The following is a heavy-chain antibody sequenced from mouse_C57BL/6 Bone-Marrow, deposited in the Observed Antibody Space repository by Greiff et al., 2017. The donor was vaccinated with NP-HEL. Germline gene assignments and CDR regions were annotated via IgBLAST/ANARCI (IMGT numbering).Heavy chain of an antibody. V-gene: IGHV7-1*01. CDR3: ARGYYYGSSHYFDY. J-gene: IGHJ2*01. D-gene: IGHD1-1*01. CDR2: SRNKANDYTT. CDR1: GFTFSDFY. Sequence: DVKLVESGGGLVQSGRSLRLSCATSGFTFSDFYMEWVRQAPGKGLEWIAASRNKANDYTTEYSASVKGRFIVSRDTSQSILYLQMNALRAEDTAIYYCARGYYYGSSHYFDYWGQGTTRTVST.